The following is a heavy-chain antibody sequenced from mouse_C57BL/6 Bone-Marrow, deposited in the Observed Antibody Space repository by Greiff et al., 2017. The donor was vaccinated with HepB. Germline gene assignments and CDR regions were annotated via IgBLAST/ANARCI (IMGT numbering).Heavy chain of an antibody. D-gene: IGHD1-1*01. J-gene: IGHJ1*03. CDR2: IDPEDGET. Sequence: EVKLVESGAELVKPGASVKLSCTASGFNIKDYYMHWVKQRTEQGLEWIGRIDPEDGETKYAPKFQGKATITADTSSNTAYLQLSSLTSEDTAVYYCARRYYGSSYSPYFDVWGTGTTVTVSS. CDR3: ARRYYGSSYSPYFDV. V-gene: IGHV14-2*01. CDR1: GFNIKDYY.